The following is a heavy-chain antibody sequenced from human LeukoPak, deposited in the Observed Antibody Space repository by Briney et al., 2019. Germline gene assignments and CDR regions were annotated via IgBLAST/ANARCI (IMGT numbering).Heavy chain of an antibody. CDR2: ISGRSNYI. Sequence: PGGSLRLSCAASGFTFSSYSMNWVRQAPGKGLEWVSFISGRSNYIYYADSVRGRFTISRDNAKNSLYLQMNSLRAEDTAVYYCASGTITGTLDWYFDLWGRGTLVTVSS. CDR1: GFTFSSYS. J-gene: IGHJ2*01. V-gene: IGHV3-21*01. D-gene: IGHD1-20*01. CDR3: ASGTITGTLDWYFDL.